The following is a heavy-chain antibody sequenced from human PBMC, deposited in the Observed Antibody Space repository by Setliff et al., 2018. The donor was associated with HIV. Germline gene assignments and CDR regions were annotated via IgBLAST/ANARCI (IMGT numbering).Heavy chain of an antibody. CDR3: ARADNYYYDSGAFKSGLDAFDI. CDR1: GGSISSGNYY. V-gene: IGHV4-61*09. Sequence: TLSLTCTVSGGSISSGNYYWSWIRQPAGKGPEWIGHISTSGRTNYNPSLMSRLTISVDTSKNQFSLKLSSVTAADTAVYHCARADNYYYDSGAFKSGLDAFDIWGQGTMVTVSS. J-gene: IGHJ3*02. CDR2: ISTSGRT. D-gene: IGHD3-22*01.